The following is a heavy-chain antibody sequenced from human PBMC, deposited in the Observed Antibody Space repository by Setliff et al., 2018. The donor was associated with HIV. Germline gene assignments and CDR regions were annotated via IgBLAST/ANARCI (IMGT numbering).Heavy chain of an antibody. Sequence: SETLSLTCTVPGDSMSSDNYFWVWVRQPPGKGLEWMGNIFHSGNTYYSPSLKSRVTMSLDTSMNQFSLKLTSVTAADTALYYCARYRRFADYIDVWGKGTTVTVSS. CDR3: ARYRRFADYIDV. D-gene: IGHD1-26*01. J-gene: IGHJ6*03. CDR1: GDSMSSDNYF. CDR2: IFHSGNT. V-gene: IGHV4-39*01.